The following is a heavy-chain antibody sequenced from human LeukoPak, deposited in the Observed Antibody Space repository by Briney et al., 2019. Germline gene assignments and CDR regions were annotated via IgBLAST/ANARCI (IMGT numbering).Heavy chain of an antibody. CDR2: IRSKAYGGTT. CDR3: TRGYSGSYLEYFQH. Sequence: GGSLRLSCTASGFTFGDYAMSWVRQAPGKGLEWVGFIRSKAYGGTTEYAASVKGRFTISRDDSKSIAYLQMNSLKTEDTAVYYCTRGYSGSYLEYFQHWGQGTLVTVSS. V-gene: IGHV3-49*04. D-gene: IGHD1-26*01. CDR1: GFTFGDYA. J-gene: IGHJ1*01.